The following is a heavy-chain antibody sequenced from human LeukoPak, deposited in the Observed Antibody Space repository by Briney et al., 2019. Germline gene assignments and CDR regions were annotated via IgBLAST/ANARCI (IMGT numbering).Heavy chain of an antibody. Sequence: GESLRLTCAASGFTISDNAMSWVRRDPAKRLQGVSVISDNTSHTNYADSLKSRFTISRDNSKNSLYLRLGSLRAEDRAVYSWAKGGHCSSTDCHDGRMDVWGKGATVSVSS. V-gene: IGHV3-23*01. J-gene: IGHJ6*04. D-gene: IGHD2-2*01. CDR2: ISDNTSHT. CDR1: GFTISDNA. CDR3: AKGGHCSSTDCHDGRMDV.